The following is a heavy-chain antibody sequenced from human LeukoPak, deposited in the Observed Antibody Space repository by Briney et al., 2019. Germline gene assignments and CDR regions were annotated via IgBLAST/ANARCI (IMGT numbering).Heavy chain of an antibody. J-gene: IGHJ5*02. V-gene: IGHV3-23*01. D-gene: IGHD3-22*01. Sequence: GGSLRLSCAASGFTFSSYAMHWVRQAPGKGLEWVSGISGSGGSTYYADSVKDRFIISRDNSKNTLYLQMNSLRGEDTAVYYCATQTAIVVATTWGQGTLVTVSS. CDR1: GFTFSSYA. CDR2: ISGSGGST. CDR3: ATQTAIVVATT.